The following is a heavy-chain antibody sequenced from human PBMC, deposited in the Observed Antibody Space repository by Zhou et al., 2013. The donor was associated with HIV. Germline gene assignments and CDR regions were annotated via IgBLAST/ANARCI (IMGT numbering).Heavy chain of an antibody. CDR3: ARIGSGSYFNWFDP. Sequence: QVQLVQSGAEVKKPGSSVKVSCKASGGTFSSYAISWVRQAPGQGLEWMGGIIPIFGTANYAQKFQGRVTITTDESTSTAYMELSSLRSDDTAVYYCARIGSGSYFNWFDPWGQGTLGHRLL. CDR1: GGTFSSYA. CDR2: IIPIFGTA. J-gene: IGHJ5*02. V-gene: IGHV1-69*05. D-gene: IGHD3-10*01.